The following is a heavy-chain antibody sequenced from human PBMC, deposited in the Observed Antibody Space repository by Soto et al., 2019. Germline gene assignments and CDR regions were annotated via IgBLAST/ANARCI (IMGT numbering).Heavy chain of an antibody. Sequence: QVRLRESGPQVVKPSATLSLNCNVSGGAFRSYFWSWIRQSPGKGLEWIGNIHSSGRSNYNPSFKSRVSMSIDPSKNQFSVRLTSVTPAVTAVYYCARDDPFDPWGQGILVTVSS. V-gene: IGHV4-59*01. CDR1: GGAFRSYF. CDR3: ARDDPFDP. J-gene: IGHJ5*02. CDR2: IHSSGRS.